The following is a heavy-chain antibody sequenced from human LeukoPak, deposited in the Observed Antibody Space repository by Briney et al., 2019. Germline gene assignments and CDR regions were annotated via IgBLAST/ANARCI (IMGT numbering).Heavy chain of an antibody. J-gene: IGHJ6*03. CDR1: GLTFSGSA. CDR2: IRSKANSYAT. Sequence: GGSLRLSCAASGLTFSGSAMHWVRQASGKGLEWVGRIRSKANSYATAYAASVKGRFTISRDDSKNTAYLQMNSLKTEDTAVYYCTRGMTGYYYYYYYMDVWGKGTTVTISS. CDR3: TRGMTGYYYYYYYMDV. V-gene: IGHV3-73*01. D-gene: IGHD3-9*01.